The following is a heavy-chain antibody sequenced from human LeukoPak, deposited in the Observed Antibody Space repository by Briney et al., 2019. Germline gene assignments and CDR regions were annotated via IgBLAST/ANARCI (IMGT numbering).Heavy chain of an antibody. Sequence: PSQTLSLTCAVSGGSISSGGYSWSWIRQPPGKGLEWIGYIYHSGRTYYNPSLKSRVTISVDRSKNQFSLKLSSVTAADTAVYYCARSKGSYYFDYWGQGTLVTVSS. CDR2: IYHSGRT. V-gene: IGHV4-30-2*01. J-gene: IGHJ4*02. CDR3: ARSKGSYYFDY. CDR1: GGSISSGGYS.